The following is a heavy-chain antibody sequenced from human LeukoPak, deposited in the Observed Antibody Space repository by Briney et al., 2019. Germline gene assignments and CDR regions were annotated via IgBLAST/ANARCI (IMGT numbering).Heavy chain of an antibody. CDR1: GYTSTSYY. CDR2: INPSGGST. J-gene: IGHJ5*02. V-gene: IGHV1-46*01. Sequence: ASVKVSCKASGYTSTSYYMHWVRQAPGQGLEWMGIINPSGGSTSYAQKFQGRVTMTRDMSTSTVYMELSSLRSEDTAVYYCAREQRWLQYPKRGQGWFDPWGQGTLVTVSS. CDR3: AREQRWLQYPKRGQGWFDP. D-gene: IGHD5-24*01.